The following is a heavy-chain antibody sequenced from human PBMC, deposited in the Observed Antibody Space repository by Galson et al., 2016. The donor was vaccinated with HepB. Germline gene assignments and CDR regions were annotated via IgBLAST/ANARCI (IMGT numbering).Heavy chain of an antibody. Sequence: SLRLSCAASGFTFDDYAMHWVRQPPGKGLEWVSSINWNGGIVHYADSVKGRFSISRDNAKKSLFLQMNSLRPEDTALYYFAKDILEWQPPGRDNFDYIMDVWGQGTTVTVSS. J-gene: IGHJ6*02. CDR1: GFTFDDYA. CDR2: INWNGGIV. V-gene: IGHV3-9*01. CDR3: AKDILEWQPPGRDNFDYIMDV. D-gene: IGHD3-3*01.